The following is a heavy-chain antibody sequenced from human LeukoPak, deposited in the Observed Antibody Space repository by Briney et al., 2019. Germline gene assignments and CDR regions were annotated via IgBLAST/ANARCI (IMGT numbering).Heavy chain of an antibody. CDR1: GGSISSYY. J-gene: IGHJ3*02. Sequence: PSETLSLTCTVSGGSISSYYWSWIRQPPGKGLEWIGYIYYSGSTNYNPSLKSRVTISVDTSKNQFSLKLSSVTAADTAVYYCAREQEYSSSPDAFDIWGQGTMVTVSS. CDR2: IYYSGST. CDR3: AREQEYSSSPDAFDI. V-gene: IGHV4-59*01. D-gene: IGHD6-6*01.